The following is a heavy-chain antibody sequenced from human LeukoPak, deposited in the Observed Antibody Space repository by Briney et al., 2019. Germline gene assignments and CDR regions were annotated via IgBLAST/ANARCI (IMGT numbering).Heavy chain of an antibody. Sequence: GGSLRLSCAASGFAVSSNYMSWVRQAPGKGLEWVSVIYSGGSTYYADSVKGRSTISRDNSKNTLYLQMNSLRAEDTAVYYCAKDDRLSSGYGSSDYWGQGTLVTVSS. J-gene: IGHJ4*02. V-gene: IGHV3-53*01. CDR1: GFAVSSNY. CDR2: IYSGGST. D-gene: IGHD3-10*01. CDR3: AKDDRLSSGYGSSDY.